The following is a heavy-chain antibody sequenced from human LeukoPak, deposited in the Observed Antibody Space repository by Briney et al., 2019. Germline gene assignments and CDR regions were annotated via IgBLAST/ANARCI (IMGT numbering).Heavy chain of an antibody. CDR1: GFTFSSYS. CDR2: ISSSSSYI. J-gene: IGHJ3*02. V-gene: IGHV3-21*01. Sequence: SGGSLRLSCAASGFTFSSYSMNWVRQAPGKGLEWVSSISSSSSYIYYADSVKGRFTISRDNAKISLYLQMNSLRAEDTAVYYCARGWELPDAFDIWGQGTMVTVSS. CDR3: ARGWELPDAFDI. D-gene: IGHD1-26*01.